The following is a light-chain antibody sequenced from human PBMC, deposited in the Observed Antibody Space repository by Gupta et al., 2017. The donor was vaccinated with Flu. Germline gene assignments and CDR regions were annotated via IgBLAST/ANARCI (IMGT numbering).Light chain of an antibody. V-gene: IGKV3-15*01. J-gene: IGKJ1*01. CDR2: DAS. Sequence: IPMTQSPATLSASPGERATLCCRASQSVSTNSARHQQRPGQAPRVVIYDASTRATGVPDRFSGGGSGTEFTLIISSLQSEDFAIYYCQHDNNWPKTFGQGTKVEIK. CDR1: QSVSTN. CDR3: QHDNNWPKT.